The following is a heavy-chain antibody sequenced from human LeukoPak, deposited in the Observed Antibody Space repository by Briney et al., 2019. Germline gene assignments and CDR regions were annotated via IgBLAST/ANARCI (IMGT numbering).Heavy chain of an antibody. Sequence: ASVKVSCKASGGTFSSYAISWVRQAPGQGLEWMGGIIPIFGTANYAQKFQGRVTITTDESTSTAYMELSRLRSDETAVYYCARSPAAGMGSWFDPWGQGTLVTVSS. CDR3: ARSPAAGMGSWFDP. J-gene: IGHJ5*02. CDR1: GGTFSSYA. V-gene: IGHV1-69*05. D-gene: IGHD6-13*01. CDR2: IIPIFGTA.